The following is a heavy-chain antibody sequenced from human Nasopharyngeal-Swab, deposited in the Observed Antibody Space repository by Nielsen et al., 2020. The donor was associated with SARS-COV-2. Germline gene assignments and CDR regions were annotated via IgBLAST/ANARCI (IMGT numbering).Heavy chain of an antibody. CDR2: ISYDGSNK. CDR3: AKAYGGYVPFDY. J-gene: IGHJ4*02. Sequence: GESLKISCAASGFTFSSYGMHWVRQAPGKGLEWVAVISYDGSNKYYADSVKGRFTISRDNSKNTLYLQMNSLRAEDTAVYYCAKAYGGYVPFDYWGQGTLVTVSS. CDR1: GFTFSSYG. D-gene: IGHD5-12*01. V-gene: IGHV3-30*18.